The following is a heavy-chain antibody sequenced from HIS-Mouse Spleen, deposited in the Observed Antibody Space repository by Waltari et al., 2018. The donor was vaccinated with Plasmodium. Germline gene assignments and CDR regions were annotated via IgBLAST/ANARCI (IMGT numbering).Heavy chain of an antibody. V-gene: IGHV3-30*18. CDR2: ISYDGSNK. D-gene: IGHD6-13*01. CDR1: GFTFSSYG. Sequence: QVQLVESGGGVVQPGRSLRLSCAASGFTFSSYGMHWVRQAPGKGLEWVAVISYDGSNKYYADSVKGRFTISRDNSKNTLYLQMNSLRAEDTAVYYCAKDRRSSGWYVDYWGQGTLVTVSS. CDR3: AKDRRSSGWYVDY. J-gene: IGHJ4*02.